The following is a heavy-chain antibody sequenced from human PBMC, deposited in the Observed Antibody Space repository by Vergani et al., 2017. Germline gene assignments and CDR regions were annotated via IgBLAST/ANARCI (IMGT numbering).Heavy chain of an antibody. D-gene: IGHD1-14*01. Sequence: QLQLQESGPGLVKPSETLSLTCTVSGGSISSSSYYWGWIRQPPGKGLEWIGSIYYSGSTYYNPSLKSRVTISVDTCKNPFSLKLSSVTAADTAVYDCAREAWGNQYSSYYFDCWGQGTLVTVSS. CDR1: GGSISSSSYY. J-gene: IGHJ4*02. CDR3: AREAWGNQYSSYYFDC. CDR2: IYYSGST. V-gene: IGHV4-39*02.